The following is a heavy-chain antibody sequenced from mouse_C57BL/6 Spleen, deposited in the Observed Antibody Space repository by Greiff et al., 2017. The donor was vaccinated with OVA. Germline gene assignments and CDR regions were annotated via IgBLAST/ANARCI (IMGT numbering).Heavy chain of an antibody. Sequence: QVQLQQPGAELVKPGASVKLSCKASGYTFTSYWMQWVKQRPGQGLEWIGEIDPSDSYTNYNQKFKGKATLTVDTSSSTAYRQPSSLTSEDSAVYYGARLDYGSSYWYFDVWGTGTTVTVSS. V-gene: IGHV1-50*01. D-gene: IGHD1-1*01. CDR2: IDPSDSYT. J-gene: IGHJ1*03. CDR1: GYTFTSYW. CDR3: ARLDYGSSYWYFDV.